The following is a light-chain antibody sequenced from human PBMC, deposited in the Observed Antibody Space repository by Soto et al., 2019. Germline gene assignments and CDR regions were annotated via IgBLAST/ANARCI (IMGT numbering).Light chain of an antibody. CDR1: QSVSSSY. CDR3: QQYGSSPRT. Sequence: EIVLTQSPGTLSLSPGERATLSCRASQSVSSSYLAWYQNKPGQAPRLIIYGASSRATGIQDRFSGSGSGIDLTITISRLEPEDFAVYYCQQYGSSPRTFGQGTKVEIK. V-gene: IGKV3-20*01. CDR2: GAS. J-gene: IGKJ1*01.